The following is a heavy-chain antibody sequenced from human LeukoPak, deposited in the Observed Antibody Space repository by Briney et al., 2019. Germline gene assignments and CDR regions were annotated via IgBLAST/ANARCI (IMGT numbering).Heavy chain of an antibody. CDR2: ISTDGGST. J-gene: IGHJ4*02. CDR3: AKESGKFDY. Sequence: GGALTLSCLASGLIYHDSAMHWVRQAPAKGVEWVSLISTDGGSTFSADSVKGRFSISRDNSKNSLYLQINSLRSEDTAMYYCAKESGKFDYWGQGTLVAVSS. V-gene: IGHV3-43*02. CDR1: GLIYHDSA.